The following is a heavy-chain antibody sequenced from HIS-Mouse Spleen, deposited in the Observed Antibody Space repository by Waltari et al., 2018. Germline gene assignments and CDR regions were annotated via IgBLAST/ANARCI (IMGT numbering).Heavy chain of an antibody. J-gene: IGHJ2*01. CDR3: AREIPYSSSWYDWYFDL. Sequence: QLQLQESGPGLVKPSETLSLTCTVSGASISSLSYSWGWIRQPPGKGLEWIGSIYYSGSTYYNPSLKSRVTISVDTSKNQFSLKLSSVTAADTAVYYCAREIPYSSSWYDWYFDLWGRGTLVTVSS. D-gene: IGHD6-13*01. V-gene: IGHV4-39*07. CDR2: IYYSGST. CDR1: GASISSLSYS.